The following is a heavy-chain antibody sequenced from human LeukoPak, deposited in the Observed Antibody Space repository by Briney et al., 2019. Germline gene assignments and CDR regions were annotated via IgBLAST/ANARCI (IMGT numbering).Heavy chain of an antibody. J-gene: IGHJ4*02. D-gene: IGHD3-16*01. CDR3: ERNDYNFDY. CDR1: GFTFSSYQ. Sequence: GGSLRLSCAGSGFTFSSYQMNGVRQAPGKGLEWVSYISSSGSTIYYADSVQGRFTISRDNAKNSLYLQMSSLRAEDTAVYYCERNDYNFDYSGQGTLVTVSS. CDR2: ISSSGSTI. V-gene: IGHV3-48*03.